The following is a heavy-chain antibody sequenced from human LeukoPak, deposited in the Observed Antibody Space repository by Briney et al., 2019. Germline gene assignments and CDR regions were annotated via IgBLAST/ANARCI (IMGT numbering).Heavy chain of an antibody. J-gene: IGHJ3*01. CDR1: GVTVSTNY. D-gene: IGHD2-21*02. CDR3: AVEVTATDEGFDV. V-gene: IGHV3-53*01. Sequence: GGSLRLSCAASGVTVSTNYVSWVRQAPGKGPEWVSLVHGGGGTYYADSVKGRFTISRDISKNTMYLQMNSLRADDTAVYYCAVEVTATDEGFDVWGQGAMVTVSS. CDR2: VHGGGGT.